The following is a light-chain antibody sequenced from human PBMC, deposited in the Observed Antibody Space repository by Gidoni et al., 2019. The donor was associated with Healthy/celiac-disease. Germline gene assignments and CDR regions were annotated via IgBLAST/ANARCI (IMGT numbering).Light chain of an antibody. V-gene: IGKV1-9*01. CDR2: AAS. Sequence: DIQLTQSPSFLSASVGDRVTNTCWASQGISSYLAWYQQKPGKAPKLLIYAASTLQSGVPSRFSGSGSGTEFTLTISSLQPEDFATYYCQQLNSYQITFGQGTRLEIK. CDR1: QGISSY. CDR3: QQLNSYQIT. J-gene: IGKJ5*01.